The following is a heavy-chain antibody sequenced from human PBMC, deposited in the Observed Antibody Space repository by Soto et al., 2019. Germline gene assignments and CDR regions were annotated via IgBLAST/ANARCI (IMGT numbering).Heavy chain of an antibody. D-gene: IGHD5-18*01. CDR3: AKSHSYGFDFDY. V-gene: IGHV3-30*18. J-gene: IGHJ4*02. CDR1: GFTFSSYG. Sequence: QVQLVESGGGVVQPGRSLRLSCAASGFTFSSYGMHWVRQAPGKGLEWVAVISYDGSNKYYADSVKGRFTISRDNSKNTLYLQMNSLRAEDTAVYYCAKSHSYGFDFDYWGQGTLVTVSS. CDR2: ISYDGSNK.